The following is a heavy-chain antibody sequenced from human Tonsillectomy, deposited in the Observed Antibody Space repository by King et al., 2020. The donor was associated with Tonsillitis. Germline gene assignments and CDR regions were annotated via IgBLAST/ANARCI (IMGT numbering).Heavy chain of an antibody. Sequence: QLVQSGGGLIQPGGSLRLSCAASGFTFSSYAMNWVRQAPGKGLEWVSGICGSGGSTYYADSVGGRFAISRDSSKNTQYLQMNSLRAEDTAVYYCAKDRDFWSPRGMDVWGQGTTVTVSS. CDR1: GFTFSSYA. V-gene: IGHV3-23*04. CDR2: ICGSGGST. J-gene: IGHJ6*02. D-gene: IGHD3-3*01. CDR3: AKDRDFWSPRGMDV.